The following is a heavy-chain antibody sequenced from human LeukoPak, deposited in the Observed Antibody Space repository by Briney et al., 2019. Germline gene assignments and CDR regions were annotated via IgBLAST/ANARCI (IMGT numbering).Heavy chain of an antibody. V-gene: IGHV4-34*01. D-gene: IGHD1-26*01. CDR1: GFTFSTYS. Sequence: PGGSLRLSCAASGFTFSTYSMNWVRQPPGKGLEWIGEINHSGSTNYNPSLKSRVTISVDTSKNQFSLKLSSVTAADTAVYYCARRARGITPQNYYYYYYMDVWGKGTTVTISS. J-gene: IGHJ6*03. CDR2: INHSGST. CDR3: ARRARGITPQNYYYYYYMDV.